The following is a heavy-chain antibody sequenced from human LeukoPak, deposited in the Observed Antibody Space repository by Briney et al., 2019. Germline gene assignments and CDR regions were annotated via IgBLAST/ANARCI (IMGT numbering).Heavy chain of an antibody. Sequence: PGRSLRLSCAASGFTFSNYGMHWVPQAPGKGLEWVAVIWYDGSNKYYVDSVKGRFTISRDNSKNTLYLQMNSLRAEDTAVYYCARDPMVRGTRYYFDYWGQGTLVTVSS. CDR2: IWYDGSNK. J-gene: IGHJ4*02. D-gene: IGHD3-10*01. V-gene: IGHV3-33*01. CDR1: GFTFSNYG. CDR3: ARDPMVRGTRYYFDY.